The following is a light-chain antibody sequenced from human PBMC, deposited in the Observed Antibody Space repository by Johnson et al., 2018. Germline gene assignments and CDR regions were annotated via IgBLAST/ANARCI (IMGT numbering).Light chain of an antibody. CDR2: ENN. Sequence: QSVLTQPPSVSAAPGQKVTISCSGSSSNIGNNYVSWYQQLPGTAPKLLIYENNKRPSGIPDRFSGSKSGTSATLGITGLQTGDDADYYCGTWDSSLMTGNVFGIWTKVTVL. J-gene: IGLJ1*01. CDR3: GTWDSSLMTGNV. CDR1: SSNIGNNY. V-gene: IGLV1-51*02.